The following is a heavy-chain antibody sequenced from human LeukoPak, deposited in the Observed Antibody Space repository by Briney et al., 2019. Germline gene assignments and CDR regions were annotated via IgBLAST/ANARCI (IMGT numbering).Heavy chain of an antibody. Sequence: SVKVSCKASGGTFSSYAISWVRQAPGQGLEWMGGIIPIFGTANYAQKFQGRVTITADESTSTAYMELSSLRSEDTAVYYCARVGYSGSYHGAFDIWGQGTMVTVSS. CDR3: ARVGYSGSYHGAFDI. D-gene: IGHD1-26*01. J-gene: IGHJ3*02. CDR2: IIPIFGTA. CDR1: GGTFSSYA. V-gene: IGHV1-69*01.